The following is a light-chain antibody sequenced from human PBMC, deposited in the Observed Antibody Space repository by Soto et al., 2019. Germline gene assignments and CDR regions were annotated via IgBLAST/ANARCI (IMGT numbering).Light chain of an antibody. CDR1: SSNIGSNY. V-gene: IGLV1-47*01. CDR3: AAWDYSLNGPV. Sequence: QSVLTQPPSASGTPGQRVTISCSGSSSNIGSNYVYWYQQLPGTAPKLLIYRNNQRPSGVPDRFSGSKSGTSASLAISGLQSEDEAGYYCAAWDYSLNGPVFGGGTKLTVL. J-gene: IGLJ2*01. CDR2: RNN.